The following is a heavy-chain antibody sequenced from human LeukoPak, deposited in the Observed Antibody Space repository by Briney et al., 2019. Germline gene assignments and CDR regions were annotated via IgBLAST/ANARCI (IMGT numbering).Heavy chain of an antibody. J-gene: IGHJ5*02. CDR1: GYTFTGYF. D-gene: IGHD1-26*01. CDR2: ISPNNGGT. V-gene: IGHV1-2*02. CDR3: ARHVGATRDLDP. Sequence: ASVTVSCKASGYTFTGYFLHWVRQAPGQGLEWMGWISPNNGGTYYAQKFHDRVTMTRDTSISTVYMELSRLRSDDTAVYYCARHVGATRDLDPWGQGTLVTVSS.